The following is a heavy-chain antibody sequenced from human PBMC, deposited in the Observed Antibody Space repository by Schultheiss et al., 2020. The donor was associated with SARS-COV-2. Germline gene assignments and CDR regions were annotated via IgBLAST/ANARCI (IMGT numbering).Heavy chain of an antibody. CDR1: GYTFTSYG. D-gene: IGHD2-15*01. V-gene: IGHV1-69*13. Sequence: SVKVSCKASGYTFTSYGISWVRQAPGQGLEWMGGIIPIFGTANYAQKFQGRVTITADESTSTAYMELSSLRSEDTAVYYCAVLLDGGYSLFDYWGQGTPVTVSS. CDR3: AVLLDGGYSLFDY. CDR2: IIPIFGTA. J-gene: IGHJ4*02.